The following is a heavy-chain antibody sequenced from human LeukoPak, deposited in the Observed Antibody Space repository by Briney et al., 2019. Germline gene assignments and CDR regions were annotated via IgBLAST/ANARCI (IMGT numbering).Heavy chain of an antibody. CDR1: GFTFSFYT. J-gene: IGHJ5*02. D-gene: IGHD6-19*01. CDR2: IGSNSFYI. Sequence: PGGSLRLSCAASGFTFSFYTMNWVRQAPGKGLEWVSSIGSNSFYIFYADSVKGRFTISRDNAKNSLYLQMNSLRAEDTGVYYCVRAGTSGWYVNNWFDPWGQGTLVTVSS. V-gene: IGHV3-21*01. CDR3: VRAGTSGWYVNNWFDP.